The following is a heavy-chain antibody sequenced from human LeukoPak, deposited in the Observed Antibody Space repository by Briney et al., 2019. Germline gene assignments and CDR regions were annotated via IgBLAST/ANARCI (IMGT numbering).Heavy chain of an antibody. CDR1: GFTVSSNY. CDR2: IYSGGST. D-gene: IGHD2-15*01. J-gene: IGHJ5*02. Sequence: GGSLRLSCAASGFTVSSNYMSWVRQAPGKGLEWVSVIYSGGSTYYADSVKGRFTISRDNSKNTLYLQMNSLRAEDTAVYYCARVLTLGYCSGGSCYSNWFDPWGQGTLVTVSS. CDR3: ARVLTLGYCSGGSCYSNWFDP. V-gene: IGHV3-66*01.